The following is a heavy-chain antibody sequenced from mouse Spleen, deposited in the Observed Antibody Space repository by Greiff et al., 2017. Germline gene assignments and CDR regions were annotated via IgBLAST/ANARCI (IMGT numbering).Heavy chain of an antibody. CDR1: GYSITSGYY. J-gene: IGHJ4*01. CDR2: ISYDGSN. D-gene: IGHD2-4*01. CDR3: AGDYDYGYAMDY. Sequence: DVQLVESGPGLVKPSQSLSLTCSVTGYSITSGYYWNWIRQFPGNKLEWMGYISYDGSNNYNPSLKNRISITRDTSKNQFFLKLNSVTTEDTATYYCAGDYDYGYAMDYWGQGTSVTVSS. V-gene: IGHV3-6*01.